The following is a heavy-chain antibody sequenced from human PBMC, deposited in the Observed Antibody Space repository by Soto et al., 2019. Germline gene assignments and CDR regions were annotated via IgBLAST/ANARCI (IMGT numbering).Heavy chain of an antibody. J-gene: IGHJ6*02. CDR1: GFTFSSYG. CDR3: GLLGYRPWGYYYGMDV. V-gene: IGHV3-33*01. CDR2: IWYDGSNK. D-gene: IGHD7-27*01. Sequence: QVQLVETGGGVVQPGRSLRLSCAASGFTFSSYGMHWVRQAPGKGLEWVAVIWYDGSNKYYADSVKGRFTISRDNSKNTLYLQMNSLRAEDTAVYYCGLLGYRPWGYYYGMDVWGQGTTVTVSS.